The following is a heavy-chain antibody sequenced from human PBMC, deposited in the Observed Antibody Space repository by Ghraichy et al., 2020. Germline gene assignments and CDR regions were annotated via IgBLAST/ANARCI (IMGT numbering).Heavy chain of an antibody. D-gene: IGHD2-15*01. CDR1: GFTFSSYA. Sequence: GGSLRLSCAASGFTFSSYAMHWVRQAPGKGLEWVAVISYDGSNKYYADSVKGRFTISRDNSKNTLYLQMNSLRAEDTAVYYCARGAIRVARDTEGGWFDPWGQGTLVTVSS. CDR2: ISYDGSNK. CDR3: ARGAIRVARDTEGGWFDP. V-gene: IGHV3-30-3*01. J-gene: IGHJ5*02.